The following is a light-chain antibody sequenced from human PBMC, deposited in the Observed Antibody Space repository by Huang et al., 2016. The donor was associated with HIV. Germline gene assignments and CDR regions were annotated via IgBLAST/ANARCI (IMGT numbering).Light chain of an antibody. CDR1: QTISNY. J-gene: IGKJ1*01. Sequence: DIQMTQSPSSLSASVGDRVTITCRASQTISNYLNWYQQKPGKAPKLLIYAASDLQSGVPSRFSGRGSGTDFTLTISSLQPEDSATYYCQQSSISPRTFGQGTRVEIK. CDR3: QQSSISPRT. V-gene: IGKV1-39*01. CDR2: AAS.